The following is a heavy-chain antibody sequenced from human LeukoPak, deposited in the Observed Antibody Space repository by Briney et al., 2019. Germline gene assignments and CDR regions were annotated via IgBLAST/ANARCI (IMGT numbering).Heavy chain of an antibody. CDR2: SSSSDDGK. Sequence: HPGGSLRLSCTASGLSLNNYAMSWVRQVPGKGLEWVSASSSSDDGKLYAESVRGRFTISRDTSKNTVYLQMNSLRGEGAGVYYCAKDRTAGFDPWGQGTLVTVSS. D-gene: IGHD2-2*01. CDR3: AKDRTAGFDP. J-gene: IGHJ5*02. V-gene: IGHV3-23*01. CDR1: GLSLNNYA.